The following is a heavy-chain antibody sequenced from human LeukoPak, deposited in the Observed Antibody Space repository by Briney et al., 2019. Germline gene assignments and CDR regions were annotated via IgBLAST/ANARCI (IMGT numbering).Heavy chain of an antibody. V-gene: IGHV4-59*01. Sequence: PSETLSLTCTVSGGSISPYYWSWIRQPPGKGLEWIGYIYYSGSTNYNPSLKSRVTISVDTSKNQFSLKLSPVTAADTAVYYCARGYYDFWSGYYSWGQGTLVTVSS. CDR3: ARGYYDFWSGYYS. CDR1: GGSISPYY. CDR2: IYYSGST. D-gene: IGHD3-3*01. J-gene: IGHJ5*02.